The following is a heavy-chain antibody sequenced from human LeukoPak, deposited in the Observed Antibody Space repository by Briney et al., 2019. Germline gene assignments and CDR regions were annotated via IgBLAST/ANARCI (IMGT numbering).Heavy chain of an antibody. D-gene: IGHD5-18*01. CDR1: GFTFGDYA. Sequence: GGSLRLSCTASGFTFGDYAMSWFRQAPGKGLEWVGFIRSKAYGGTTGYAASVRGRFTISRDDSKSIAYLQMNSLKTEATAVYYCTGGYSYGTFGYWGQGTLVTVSS. V-gene: IGHV3-49*03. CDR3: TGGYSYGTFGY. CDR2: IRSKAYGGTT. J-gene: IGHJ4*02.